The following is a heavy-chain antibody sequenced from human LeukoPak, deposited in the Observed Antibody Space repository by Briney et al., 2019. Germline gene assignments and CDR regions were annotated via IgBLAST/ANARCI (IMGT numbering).Heavy chain of an antibody. J-gene: IGHJ4*02. CDR3: ARDFPGIVGASRRYFDY. Sequence: GGSLRLSCAASGFTFSNYWMNWVRQAPGKGLEWVSSISSSSSYIYYADSVKGRFTISRDNAKNSLYLQMNSLRAEDTAVYYCARDFPGIVGASRRYFDYWGQGTLVTVSS. V-gene: IGHV3-21*01. CDR2: ISSSSSYI. D-gene: IGHD1-26*01. CDR1: GFTFSNYW.